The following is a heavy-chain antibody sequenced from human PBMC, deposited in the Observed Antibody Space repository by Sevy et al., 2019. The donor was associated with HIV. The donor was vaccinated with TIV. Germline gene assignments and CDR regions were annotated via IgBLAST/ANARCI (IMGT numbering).Heavy chain of an antibody. CDR3: ARVARFLEWLFRDSTPPHYFDY. Sequence: SDTLSLTCTVSGYSISSGYYWGWIRQPPGKGLEWIGSLYHSGSTYYNPSLQSRVTISVDTSKNQFSLKLSPVTAADTAVYFCARVARFLEWLFRDSTPPHYFDYWGQGTLVTVSS. D-gene: IGHD3-3*01. V-gene: IGHV4-38-2*02. J-gene: IGHJ4*02. CDR1: GYSISSGYY. CDR2: LYHSGST.